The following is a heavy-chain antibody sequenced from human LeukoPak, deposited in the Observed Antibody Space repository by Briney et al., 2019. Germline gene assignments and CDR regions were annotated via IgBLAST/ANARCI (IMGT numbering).Heavy chain of an antibody. V-gene: IGHV3-48*01. Sequence: GGSRRLSCAASGFTFSDYSMNWVRQAPGKGLEWISYIGIDSGNTNYADSVEGRFTISRDIFNNIWYLQMNSLRAEDTAVYYCAKGCQCPSGLSSWFDPRGQGTLVAVSS. CDR2: IGIDSGNT. J-gene: IGHJ5*02. D-gene: IGHD1-14*01. CDR3: AKGCQCPSGLSSWFDP. CDR1: GFTFSDYS.